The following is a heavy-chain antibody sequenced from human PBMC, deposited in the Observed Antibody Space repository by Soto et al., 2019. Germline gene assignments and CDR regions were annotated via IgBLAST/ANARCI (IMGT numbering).Heavy chain of an antibody. Sequence: ASVKVSCKVSGYTLTELSMHWVRQAPGKGLEWMGGFDPEDGETIYEQKFQGRVTMTEDTSTDTAYMELSSLRSEDTAVYYCATDHNSYKGFGYWGQGTLVTVSS. V-gene: IGHV1-24*01. D-gene: IGHD5-18*01. CDR1: GYTLTELS. J-gene: IGHJ4*02. CDR2: FDPEDGET. CDR3: ATDHNSYKGFGY.